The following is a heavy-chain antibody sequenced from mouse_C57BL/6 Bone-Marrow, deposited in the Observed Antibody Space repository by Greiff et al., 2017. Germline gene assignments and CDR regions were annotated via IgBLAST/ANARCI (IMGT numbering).Heavy chain of an antibody. CDR2: INPSSGYT. V-gene: IGHV1-4*01. CDR1: GYTFTSYT. Sequence: QVQLQQSGAELARPGASVKMSCKASGYTFTSYTMHWVKQRPGQGLEWIGYINPSSGYTTYNQKFKDKATLTADKSSSTAYMQMSRLTSEDSAVYYCAGKCITTVVGYFDYWGQGTTLTVSS. CDR3: AGKCITTVVGYFDY. D-gene: IGHD1-1*01. J-gene: IGHJ2*01.